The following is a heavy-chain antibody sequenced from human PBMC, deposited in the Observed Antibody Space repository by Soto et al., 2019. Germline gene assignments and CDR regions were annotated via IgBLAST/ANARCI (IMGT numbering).Heavy chain of an antibody. CDR3: AADYGGNPNYFDY. Sequence: SVKVSCKASGFIFTSSAVQWVRQARGQRLEWIGWIVVGSGNTNYAQKFQERVTITRDMSTSTAYMELSSLRSEDTAVYYCAADYGGNPNYFDYWGQGTLVTVSS. CDR1: GFIFTSSA. CDR2: IVVGSGNT. J-gene: IGHJ4*02. V-gene: IGHV1-58*01. D-gene: IGHD4-17*01.